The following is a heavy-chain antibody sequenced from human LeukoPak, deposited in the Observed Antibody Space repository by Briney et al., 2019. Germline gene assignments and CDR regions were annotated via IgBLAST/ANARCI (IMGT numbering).Heavy chain of an antibody. V-gene: IGHV1-46*01. CDR3: ARGGSRYGGNPGLLFY. CDR1: GYTFTSYY. CDR2: INPSGGST. J-gene: IGHJ4*02. D-gene: IGHD4-23*01. Sequence: GASVKVSCKASGYTFTSYYMHWVRQAPGQGLEWMGIINPSGGSTSYAQKFQGRVTMTRNTSTSTVYMELSSLRSEDTAVYYCARGGSRYGGNPGLLFYWGQGTLVTVSS.